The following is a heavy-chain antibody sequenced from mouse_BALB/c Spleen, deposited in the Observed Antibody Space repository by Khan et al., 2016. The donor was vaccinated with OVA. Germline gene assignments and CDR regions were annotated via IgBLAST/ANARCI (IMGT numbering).Heavy chain of an antibody. D-gene: IGHD4-1*02. Sequence: EVQLVESGGGLVQPGGSLRLSCATSGFTFTDYYMTWVRQPPGEALEWLGFIANKADDYRTEYSASVRGRFTISRDASQTILYLQMTTLRAEDSATYYCARDQVGSYFDYWGQGTTLTVSS. CDR1: GFTFTDYY. V-gene: IGHV7-3*02. CDR3: ARDQVGSYFDY. CDR2: IANKADDYRT. J-gene: IGHJ2*01.